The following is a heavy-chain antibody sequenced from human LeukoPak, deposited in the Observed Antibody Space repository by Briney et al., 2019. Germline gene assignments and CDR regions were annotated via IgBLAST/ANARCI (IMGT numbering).Heavy chain of an antibody. CDR3: ARDSSDYGLHYFDY. V-gene: IGHV3-30*04. J-gene: IGHJ4*02. CDR2: ISYDGSNK. D-gene: IGHD4-17*01. CDR1: GFTFSSYA. Sequence: GGSLRLPCAASGFTFSSYAMHWVRQAPGKGLEWVAVISYDGSNKYYADSVKGRFTISRDNSKNTLYLQMNSLRAEDTAVYYCARDSSDYGLHYFDYWGQGTLVTVSS.